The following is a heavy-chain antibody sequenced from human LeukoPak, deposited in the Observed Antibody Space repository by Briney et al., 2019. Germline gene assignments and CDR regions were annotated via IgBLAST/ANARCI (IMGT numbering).Heavy chain of an antibody. CDR2: TYYRSKWYN. D-gene: IGHD6-19*01. V-gene: IGHV6-1*01. J-gene: IGHJ4*02. CDR1: GDSVSSNSAA. CDR3: ARESAGTYYFDY. Sequence: SQTLSLTCAISGDSVSSNSAAWNWIRQSPSRGLEWLGRTYYRSKWYNNYALSVKSRMTVNPDTSKNQISLQLNSVTPEDTAVYYCARESAGTYYFDYWGQGALVTVSS.